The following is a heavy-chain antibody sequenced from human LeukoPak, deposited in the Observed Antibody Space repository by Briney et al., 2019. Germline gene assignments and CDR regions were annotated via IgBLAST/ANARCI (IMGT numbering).Heavy chain of an antibody. CDR3: ARGLDYYQSSGYYHY. CDR2: INPSGGST. CDR1: GYIFTSKY. V-gene: IGHV1-46*01. D-gene: IGHD3-22*01. J-gene: IGHJ4*02. Sequence: ASVKVSCKASGYIFTSKYMHWVRQAPGQGLEWMGIINPSGGSTSYAQKFQGRVSMTRDTSTSTVYMELSSLTSKDTAVYYCARGLDYYQSSGYYHYWGQGTLVTVSS.